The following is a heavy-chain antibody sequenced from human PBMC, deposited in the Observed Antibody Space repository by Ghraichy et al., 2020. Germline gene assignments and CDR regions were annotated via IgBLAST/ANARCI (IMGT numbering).Heavy chain of an antibody. V-gene: IGHV3-30*02. J-gene: IGHJ5*02. CDR1: GFTFSRYG. D-gene: IGHD3-16*01. Sequence: GGSLRLSCAASGFTFSRYGMHWVRQAPRKGLQWVAFMRSDGTDKKYADSVKGRFSISRDNANNTLFLQMNSLRTEDTAVYYCAKWGPSGVDLWGQGTLVTVSS. CDR3: AKWGPSGVDL. CDR2: MRSDGTDK.